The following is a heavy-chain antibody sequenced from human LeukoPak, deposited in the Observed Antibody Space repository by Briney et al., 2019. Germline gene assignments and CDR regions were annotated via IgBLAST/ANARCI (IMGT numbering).Heavy chain of an antibody. J-gene: IGHJ4*02. CDR1: GFTFSSYG. D-gene: IGHD3-10*01. V-gene: IGHV3-23*01. CDR3: AKDRGIISDY. Sequence: PGGSLRLSCAASGFTFSSYGMSWVRQAPGKGLEWVSAISGSGGSTHYADSVKGRFTISRDNSKNTLYLQMNSLRAEDTAVYYCAKDRGIISDYWGQGTLVTVSS. CDR2: ISGSGGST.